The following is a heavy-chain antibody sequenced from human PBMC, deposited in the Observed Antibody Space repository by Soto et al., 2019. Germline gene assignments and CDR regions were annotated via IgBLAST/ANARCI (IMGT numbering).Heavy chain of an antibody. D-gene: IGHD6-13*01. Sequence: PSETLSLTRTASGGSISSYYWTCIRQPPGKGLEWIGYIYYSGSTNYKPSLKSRVTISVDTSKNQFSLKLSSVTAADTAVYYCARAGIAAAGFDYWGQGTLVTSPQ. CDR2: IYYSGST. V-gene: IGHV4-59*01. CDR1: GGSISSYY. J-gene: IGHJ4*02. CDR3: ARAGIAAAGFDY.